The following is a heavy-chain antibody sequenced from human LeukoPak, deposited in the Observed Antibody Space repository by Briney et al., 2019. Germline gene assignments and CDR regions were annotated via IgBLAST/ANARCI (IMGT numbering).Heavy chain of an antibody. D-gene: IGHD4-17*01. J-gene: IGHJ4*02. V-gene: IGHV4-30-4*01. Sequence: TSQTLSLTCTVSGGSISSGDYYWSWIRQPPGKGLEWIGYIYYSGSTHYNPSLKSRVTISVDTSKNQFSLKLSSVTAADTAVYYCARVSGPYGDYYVDYWGQGTLVTVSS. CDR2: IYYSGST. CDR1: GGSISSGDYY. CDR3: ARVSGPYGDYYVDY.